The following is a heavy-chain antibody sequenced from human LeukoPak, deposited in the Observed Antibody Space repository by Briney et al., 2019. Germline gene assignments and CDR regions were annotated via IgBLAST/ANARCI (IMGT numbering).Heavy chain of an antibody. D-gene: IGHD3-22*01. CDR3: ARDTKYYDSSGYLNYFDY. CDR2: ISSSSSYI. Sequence: GGSLRLSCAASGFTFSSYSMNWVRQAPGKGLEWVSSISSSSSYIYYADSVKGRFTISRDNAKNSLYLQMNSLRAEDTAVYYCARDTKYYDSSGYLNYFDYWGQGALVTVSS. V-gene: IGHV3-21*01. J-gene: IGHJ4*02. CDR1: GFTFSSYS.